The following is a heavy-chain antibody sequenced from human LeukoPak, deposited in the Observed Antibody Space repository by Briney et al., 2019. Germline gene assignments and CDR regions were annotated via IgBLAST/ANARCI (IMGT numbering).Heavy chain of an antibody. CDR1: GFIFRSYV. V-gene: IGHV3-23*01. Sequence: PGGSLRLSCAASGFIFRSYVMTWVRQAPGKGLEWVSSISGSGGSTYYADSVKGRFTISRDNSKNTLYLQMNSLRAEDTAVYYCANTGGLGYWGQGSLVTVCS. CDR3: ANTGGLGY. J-gene: IGHJ4*02. D-gene: IGHD2-8*02. CDR2: ISGSGGST.